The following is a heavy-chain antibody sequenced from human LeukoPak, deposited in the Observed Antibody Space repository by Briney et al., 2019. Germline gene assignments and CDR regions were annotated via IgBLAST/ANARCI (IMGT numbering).Heavy chain of an antibody. CDR2: ISHSGST. D-gene: IGHD3-10*01. Sequence: SETLSLTCAVYGGSFSGYYWSWIRQPPGKGLEWIGEISHSGSTNYNPSLKSRVTISVDTSKNQFSLKLSSVTAADTAVYYCARRPRYGSGVYGNNWFDPWGQGTLVTVSS. J-gene: IGHJ5*02. CDR1: GGSFSGYY. V-gene: IGHV4-34*01. CDR3: ARRPRYGSGVYGNNWFDP.